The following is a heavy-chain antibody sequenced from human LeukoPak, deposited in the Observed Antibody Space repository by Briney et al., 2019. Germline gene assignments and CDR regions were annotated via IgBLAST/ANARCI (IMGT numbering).Heavy chain of an antibody. Sequence: SVKVSCKASGGTFSSYAISWVRQAPGQGLEWMGRIIPILGIANYAQKFQGRVTITADKSTSTAYMELSSLRSEDTAVYYCATDKWTIFGVVDAFDIWGQGTMVTVSS. J-gene: IGHJ3*02. CDR3: ATDKWTIFGVVDAFDI. D-gene: IGHD3-3*01. CDR1: GGTFSSYA. CDR2: IIPILGIA. V-gene: IGHV1-69*04.